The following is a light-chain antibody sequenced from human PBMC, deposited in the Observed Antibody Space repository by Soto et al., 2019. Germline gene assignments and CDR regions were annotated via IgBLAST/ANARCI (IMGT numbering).Light chain of an antibody. V-gene: IGLV2-11*01. CDR1: SSDVGGYNY. CDR2: DVS. CDR3: CSYAGNNAFGV. J-gene: IGLJ2*01. Sequence: QSALTQPRSVSGSPGQSVTISCTGTSSDVGGYNYVSWYQHHPGKAPKLVIYDVSKRPSGVPDRFSGSKSGITASLTISGLQAEDEADYYCCSYAGNNAFGVFGGGTKLTVL.